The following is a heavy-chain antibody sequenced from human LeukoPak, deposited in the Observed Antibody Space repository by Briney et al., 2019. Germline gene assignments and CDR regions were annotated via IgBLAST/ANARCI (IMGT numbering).Heavy chain of an antibody. CDR2: INPNSGGT. J-gene: IGHJ3*02. Sequence: GASVKVSCKASGYTFTGYYMHWVRQAPGQGLEWMGWINPNSGGTNYAQKFQVRVTMTRDKSIRTAYMELSRLTSDDTAVYYCARNIWFGESADAFDIWGQGTMVTVSS. D-gene: IGHD3-10*01. V-gene: IGHV1-2*02. CDR1: GYTFTGYY. CDR3: ARNIWFGESADAFDI.